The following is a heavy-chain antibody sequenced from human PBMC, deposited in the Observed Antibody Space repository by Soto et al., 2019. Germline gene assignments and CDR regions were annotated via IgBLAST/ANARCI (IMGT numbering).Heavy chain of an antibody. Sequence: SVKVSCKASGYTFTGYYMHWVRQAPGQGLEWMGWINPNSGGTNYAQKFQGRVTMTRDTSISTAYMELSRLRSDDTAVYYCARVPHTAMVNELDYWGQGTLVTVSS. D-gene: IGHD5-18*01. J-gene: IGHJ4*02. CDR3: ARVPHTAMVNELDY. CDR1: GYTFTGYY. CDR2: INPNSGGT. V-gene: IGHV1-2*02.